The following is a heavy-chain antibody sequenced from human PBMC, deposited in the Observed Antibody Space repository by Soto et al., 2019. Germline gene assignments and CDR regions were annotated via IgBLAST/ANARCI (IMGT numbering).Heavy chain of an antibody. V-gene: IGHV3-23*01. CDR2: ISGSGGST. D-gene: IGHD6-19*01. J-gene: IGHJ4*02. CDR3: AKDPSSGWYRGYFDY. CDR1: GVTFSSYA. Sequence: GGSLRLSCAASGVTFSSYAMSWVRQAPGKGLEWVSAISGSGGSTYYADSVKGRFTISRDNSKNTLYLQMNSLRAEDTAVYYCAKDPSSGWYRGYFDYWGQGTLVTVSS.